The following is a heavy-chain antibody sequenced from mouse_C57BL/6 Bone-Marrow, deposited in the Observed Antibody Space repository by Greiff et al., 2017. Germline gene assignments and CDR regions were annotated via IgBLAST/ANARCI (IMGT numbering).Heavy chain of an antibody. CDR1: GYTFTNYW. V-gene: IGHV1-63*01. J-gene: IGHJ4*01. Sequence: QVHVKQSGAELVRPGPSVKMSCKASGYTFTNYWIGWAKQRPGHGLEWIGDIYPGGGYTNYNEKFKGKATLTADKSSSTAYMQFSSLTSEDSAIYYCARNPSYAMDYWGQGTSVTVSS. CDR3: ARNPSYAMDY. CDR2: IYPGGGYT.